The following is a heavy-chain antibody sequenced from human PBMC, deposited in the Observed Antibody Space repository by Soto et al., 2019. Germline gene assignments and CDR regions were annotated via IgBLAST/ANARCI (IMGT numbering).Heavy chain of an antibody. CDR3: AGQTFTIAAASYGRSNWFDP. Sequence: SETLSLTCSASGGSITSSSHFWGWVRQPPGKGLEWIGTIYFTGNTYYTPSLKSRLTMSIDTSKNELPLRLNSVTAADTAVYYCAGQTFTIAAASYGRSNWFDPWGQGTLVTVSS. D-gene: IGHD6-25*01. J-gene: IGHJ5*02. V-gene: IGHV4-39*01. CDR2: IYFTGNT. CDR1: GGSITSSSHF.